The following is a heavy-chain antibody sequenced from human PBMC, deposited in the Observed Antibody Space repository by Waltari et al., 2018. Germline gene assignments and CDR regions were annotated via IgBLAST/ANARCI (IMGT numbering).Heavy chain of an antibody. CDR3: AKNSGYYDY. Sequence: QVQMVESGGGVVQPGRSLRLDCAASGFTVSSYDMHWVRQATGKGPDWVSVISDDGIKNYYAVSLNGRFTISRDNSKNTLYPQMNSLRAEDTAVYYCAKNSGYYDYWGQGTLVTVSS. V-gene: IGHV3-30-3*02. D-gene: IGHD3-22*01. CDR2: ISDDGIKN. J-gene: IGHJ4*02. CDR1: GFTVSSYD.